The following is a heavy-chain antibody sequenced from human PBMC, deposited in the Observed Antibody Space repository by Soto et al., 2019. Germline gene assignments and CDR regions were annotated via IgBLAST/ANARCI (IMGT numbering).Heavy chain of an antibody. CDR1: GFTFSSYS. D-gene: IGHD4-4*01. J-gene: IGHJ4*02. Sequence: GWSLRLSCAASGFTFSSYSMNWVRQAPGKGLEWVSSISSSSSYIYYADSVKGRFTISRDNAKNSLYLQMNSLRAEDTAAYYCERALDLYSNFVQNWGQGTLVPVYS. V-gene: IGHV3-21*01. CDR2: ISSSSSYI. CDR3: ERALDLYSNFVQN.